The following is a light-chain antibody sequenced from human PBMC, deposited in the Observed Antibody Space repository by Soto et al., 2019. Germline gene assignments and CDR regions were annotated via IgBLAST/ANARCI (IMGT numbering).Light chain of an antibody. V-gene: IGKV3-20*01. CDR2: GAP. CDR3: QQYDSTPPT. CDR1: QSVNSNY. J-gene: IGKJ1*01. Sequence: EIVLTQSPGTLSLSPGERATLSCRASQSVNSNYLAWYQRKPGQAPRLLIYGAPNRATDIPYRFSASGSGTDSTLTITRLEAEDFAVYCCQQYDSTPPTFGQGTKVEVK.